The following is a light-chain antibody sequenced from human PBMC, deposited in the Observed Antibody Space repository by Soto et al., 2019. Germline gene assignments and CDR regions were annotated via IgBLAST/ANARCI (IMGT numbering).Light chain of an antibody. CDR2: YDS. V-gene: IGLV3-21*04. CDR1: NIGSKS. J-gene: IGLJ2*01. Sequence: SYELTQPPSVSVAPGKTARITCGGNNIGSKSVHWYQQKPGKAPVLVIYYDSDRPSGIPERFSGSNSGNTATLTISRVEAGDEADYYCQVWDSSSDHPVVFGGGTKLTVL. CDR3: QVWDSSSDHPVV.